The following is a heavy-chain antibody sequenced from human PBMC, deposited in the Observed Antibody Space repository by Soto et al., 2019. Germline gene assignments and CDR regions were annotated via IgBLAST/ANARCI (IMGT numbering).Heavy chain of an antibody. D-gene: IGHD3-10*01. CDR3: ARAAPPRGSIMYYFAL. CDR2: VNPNGGST. V-gene: IGHV1-46*01. Sequence: QVQLVQSGAEVKKPGASVKVSCKASGYTFTSYYMHWVRQAPGQGLEWMGVVNPNGGSTNYAQEFQGRVTLTRDTSTSTVYMELSSLRSEDMAVYYCARAAPPRGSIMYYFALWGQGTLATVSS. CDR1: GYTFTSYY. J-gene: IGHJ4*02.